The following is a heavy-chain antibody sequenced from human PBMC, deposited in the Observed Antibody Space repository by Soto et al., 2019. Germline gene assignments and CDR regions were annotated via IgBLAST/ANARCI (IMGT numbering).Heavy chain of an antibody. V-gene: IGHV4-34*01. D-gene: IGHD3-3*01. CDR2: INHSGST. Sequence: SETLSLTCAVYGGSFSGYYWSWIRQPPGKGLEWIGEINHSGSTNYNPSLKSRVTISVDTSKNQFSLKLSSVTAADTAVYYCARVGGVFGVVIGRSYYMDVWGKGITVTVSS. CDR1: GGSFSGYY. CDR3: ARVGGVFGVVIGRSYYMDV. J-gene: IGHJ6*03.